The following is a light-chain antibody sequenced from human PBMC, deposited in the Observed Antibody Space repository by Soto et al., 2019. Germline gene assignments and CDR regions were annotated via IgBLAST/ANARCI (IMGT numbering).Light chain of an antibody. CDR3: CSYAGSSTFYYV. J-gene: IGLJ1*01. CDR1: SSDVGSYNL. Sequence: QSALTQPASVSGSPGQSITISCTGTSSDVGSYNLVSWYQQHPGKAPKLMIYEVSKRPSGVSNRFSGSKSGNTASLTISGLQAEDAADYYCCSYAGSSTFYYVFGTGTKLTVL. V-gene: IGLV2-23*02. CDR2: EVS.